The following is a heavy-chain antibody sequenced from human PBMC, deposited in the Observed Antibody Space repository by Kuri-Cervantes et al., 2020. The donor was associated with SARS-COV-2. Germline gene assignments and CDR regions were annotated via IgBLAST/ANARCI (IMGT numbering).Heavy chain of an antibody. Sequence: SETLSLTCTVSGGSISSYYWSWIRQPPGKGLEWIGYIYYSGSTNYNPSLKSRVTISVDTSKNQFSLKLSSVTAADTAVYYCARAIAAEGSFDYWGQGTLVTVSS. J-gene: IGHJ4*01. CDR3: ARAIAAEGSFDY. D-gene: IGHD6-13*01. CDR1: GGSISSYY. V-gene: IGHV4-59*01. CDR2: IYYSGST.